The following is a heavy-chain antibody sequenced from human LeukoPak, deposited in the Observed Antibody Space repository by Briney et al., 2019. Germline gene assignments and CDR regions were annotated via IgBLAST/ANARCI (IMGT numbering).Heavy chain of an antibody. Sequence: GGSLRLSCTVSGFTFGDHAMSWVRQARGKGLDWVGFIRSKTYGGTTEYAASVKGRFIISRDDSTSIAYLQMNSLKTEDTAVYYCTRGPIQLWLYHGMDVWGQGTTVTVSS. CDR2: IRSKTYGGTT. CDR3: TRGPIQLWLYHGMDV. V-gene: IGHV3-49*04. CDR1: GFTFGDHA. J-gene: IGHJ6*02. D-gene: IGHD5-18*01.